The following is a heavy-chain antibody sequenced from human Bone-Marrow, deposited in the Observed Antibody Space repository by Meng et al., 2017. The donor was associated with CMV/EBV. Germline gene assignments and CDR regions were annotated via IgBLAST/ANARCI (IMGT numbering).Heavy chain of an antibody. CDR3: AKPGDHYYYYYSMDV. J-gene: IGHJ6*02. Sequence: GESLKISCAASGFTFSSYAMHWVRQAPGKGLEWVAVISYDGSNKYYADSVKGRFTISRDNSKNTLYLQINSLRAEDTAVYYCAKPGDHYYYYYSMDVWGQGTTVTVSS. CDR1: GFTFSSYA. V-gene: IGHV3-30-3*02. D-gene: IGHD7-27*01. CDR2: ISYDGSNK.